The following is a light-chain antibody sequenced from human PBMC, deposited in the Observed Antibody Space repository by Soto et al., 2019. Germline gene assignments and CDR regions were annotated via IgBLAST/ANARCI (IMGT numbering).Light chain of an antibody. V-gene: IGKV1-9*01. CDR3: QRIDTLPI. CDR1: QAIARH. Sequence: IQMTQSPSSLSASVGDTVSITCRASQAIARHVAWYQQIPGKAPRVLIHAASTLQSGVPSRVSGSGSGTDFTLTTSGLQAEDFATYYCQRIDTLPIFGGGTKVEI. CDR2: AAS. J-gene: IGKJ4*01.